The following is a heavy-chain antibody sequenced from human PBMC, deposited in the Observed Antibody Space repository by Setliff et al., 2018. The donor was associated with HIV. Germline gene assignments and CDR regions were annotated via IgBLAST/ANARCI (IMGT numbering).Heavy chain of an antibody. CDR2: ISAHNGRI. CDR3: ATDPGYSSTWYSESFQH. V-gene: IGHV1-18*01. CDR1: GYTFSDYG. Sequence: GASVKVSCKASGYTFSDYGISWVRQAPGQGLEWMGWISAHNGRINYAQKFQGRVTMTTDRSTSTAYMELRSLRSDDTAVYYCATDPGYSSTWYSESFQHWGQGTVVTVSS. D-gene: IGHD6-13*01. J-gene: IGHJ1*01.